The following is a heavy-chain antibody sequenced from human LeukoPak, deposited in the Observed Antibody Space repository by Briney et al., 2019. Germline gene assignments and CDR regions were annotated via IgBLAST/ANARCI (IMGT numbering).Heavy chain of an antibody. CDR2: IFHSGST. J-gene: IGHJ4*02. Sequence: SGTLSLTCAVSSGSIFRSNWWSWVRQPPGKGLEWIGQIFHSGSTYYNPSLKSRVTISVDTSKNQFSLKLSSVTAADTAVYYCARVTKVDYGGNGDYWGQGTLVTVSS. CDR3: ARVTKVDYGGNGDY. D-gene: IGHD4-23*01. V-gene: IGHV4-4*02. CDR1: SGSIFRSNW.